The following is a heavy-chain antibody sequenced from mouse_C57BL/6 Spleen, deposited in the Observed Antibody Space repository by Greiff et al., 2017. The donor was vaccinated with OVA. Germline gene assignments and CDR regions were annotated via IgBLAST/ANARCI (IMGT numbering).Heavy chain of an antibody. J-gene: IGHJ3*01. Sequence: VQLQQPGAELVRPGSSVKLSCKASGYTFTSYWMHWVKQRPIQGLEWIGNIDPSDSETHYNQKFKDKATLTVDKSSSTAYMQLSSLTSEDSAVYYCARYYGSSSSRGFAYWGQGTLVTVSA. D-gene: IGHD1-1*01. CDR1: GYTFTSYW. CDR3: ARYYGSSSSRGFAY. CDR2: IDPSDSET. V-gene: IGHV1-52*01.